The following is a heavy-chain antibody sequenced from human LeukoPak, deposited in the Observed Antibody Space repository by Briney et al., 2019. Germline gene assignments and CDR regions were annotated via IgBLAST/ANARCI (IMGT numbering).Heavy chain of an antibody. CDR2: ISGSGGST. V-gene: IGHV3-23*01. CDR3: ARGRHWTTVVKGDAFHI. Sequence: GGSLRLSCAASGFTFSSYAMSWVRQAPGKGLEWVSAISGSGGSTYYADSVKGRFTISRDNAKNTLYLQMNSLRAEDTAVYYCARGRHWTTVVKGDAFHIWGQGTMVTVSS. J-gene: IGHJ3*02. CDR1: GFTFSSYA. D-gene: IGHD4-23*01.